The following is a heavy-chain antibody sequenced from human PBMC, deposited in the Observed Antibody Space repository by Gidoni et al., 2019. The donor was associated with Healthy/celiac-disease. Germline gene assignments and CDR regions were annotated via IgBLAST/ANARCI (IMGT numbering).Heavy chain of an antibody. CDR2: ISWNSGSI. V-gene: IGHV3-9*01. Sequence: EVQLVASGGGLVQPGRSLRLSCAASGFTFDDYAMHWVRQAPGKGLEWVSGISWNSGSIGYADSVKGRFTISRDNAKNSLYLQMNSLRAEDTALYYCAKDTPLTIFGGGMDVWGQGTTVTVSS. CDR3: AKDTPLTIFGGGMDV. D-gene: IGHD3-3*01. J-gene: IGHJ6*02. CDR1: GFTFDDYA.